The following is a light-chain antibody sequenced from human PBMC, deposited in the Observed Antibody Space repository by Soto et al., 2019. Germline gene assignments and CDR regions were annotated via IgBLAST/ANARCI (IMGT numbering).Light chain of an antibody. CDR3: QQRET. CDR1: QAIHSY. V-gene: IGKV1-39*01. Sequence: DIQMTQSPSSLSASVGERGTITCRASQAIHSYLNWYQQKPEKAPNLLIFATSTLQSGVPSRFSGSGSGTAFTRTISNEQPEYFATYYCQQRETFGPGTKVDIK. J-gene: IGKJ3*01. CDR2: ATS.